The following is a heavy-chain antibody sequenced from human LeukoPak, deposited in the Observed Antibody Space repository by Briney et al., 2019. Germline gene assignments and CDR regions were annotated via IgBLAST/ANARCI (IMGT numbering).Heavy chain of an antibody. CDR2: IIPILGIA. CDR3: AKGRLVTISAFDI. V-gene: IGHV1-69*04. J-gene: IGHJ3*02. D-gene: IGHD3-9*01. Sequence: SVKVSCKASGGTFSSYAISWVRQAPGQVLEWMGRIIPILGIANYAQKFQGRVTITADKSTSTAYMELSSLRSEGTAVYYCAKGRLVTISAFDIWGQGTMVTVSS. CDR1: GGTFSSYA.